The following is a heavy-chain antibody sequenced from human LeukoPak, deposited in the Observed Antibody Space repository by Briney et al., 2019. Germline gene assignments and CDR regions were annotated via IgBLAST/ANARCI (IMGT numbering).Heavy chain of an antibody. Sequence: SVKVSCKASGGTFSSYAISWVRQAPGQGLEWMGGVIPIFGTANYAQKFQGRVTITADESTSTAYMELSSLRSEDTAVYYCARVGDYGDHEYFQHWGQGTLVTVSS. CDR2: VIPIFGTA. J-gene: IGHJ1*01. CDR3: ARVGDYGDHEYFQH. V-gene: IGHV1-69*13. CDR1: GGTFSSYA. D-gene: IGHD4-17*01.